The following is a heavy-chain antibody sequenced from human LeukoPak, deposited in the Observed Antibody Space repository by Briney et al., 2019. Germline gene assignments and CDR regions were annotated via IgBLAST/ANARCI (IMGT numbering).Heavy chain of an antibody. CDR3: ARTYGGMYYFDY. J-gene: IGHJ4*02. CDR2: IYYSGST. D-gene: IGHD4-23*01. V-gene: IGHV4-30-4*01. CDR1: GGSISSGDYY. Sequence: PSQTLSLTCTVSGGSISSGDYYWGWLRQPPGKGLEWIGYIYYSGSTYYNPSLKSRVTISVDTSKNQFSLKLSSVTAADTAVYYCARTYGGMYYFDYWGQGTLVTVSS.